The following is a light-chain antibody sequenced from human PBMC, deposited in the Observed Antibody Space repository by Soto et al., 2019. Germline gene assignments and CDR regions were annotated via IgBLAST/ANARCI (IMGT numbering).Light chain of an antibody. CDR3: HQRRSWPIT. CDR2: DAS. J-gene: IGKJ5*01. CDR1: QDXGSL. Sequence: GEXASLSCRASQDXGSLIAWYQQKPGQPPRLLIYDASNRATGIPARFSGSGSGTDFVLTISSLEPEDFAVYYCHQRRSWPITFGQGTRLEIK. V-gene: IGKV3-11*01.